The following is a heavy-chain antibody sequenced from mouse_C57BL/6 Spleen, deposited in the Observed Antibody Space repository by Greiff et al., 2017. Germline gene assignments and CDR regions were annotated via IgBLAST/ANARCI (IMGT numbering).Heavy chain of an antibody. V-gene: IGHV1-42*01. CDR2: INPSTGGT. D-gene: IGHD2-1*01. J-gene: IGHJ2*01. Sequence: EVKLQESGPELVKPGASVKISCKASGYSFTGYYMNWVKQSPEKSLEWIGEINPSTGGTTYNQKFKAKATLTVDKSSSTAYMQLKSLTSEDSAVYYCARGPYGNYAFDYWGQGTTLTVSS. CDR3: ARGPYGNYAFDY. CDR1: GYSFTGYY.